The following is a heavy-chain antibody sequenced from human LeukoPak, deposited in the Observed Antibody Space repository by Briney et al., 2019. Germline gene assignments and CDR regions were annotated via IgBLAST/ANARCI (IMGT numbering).Heavy chain of an antibody. J-gene: IGHJ4*02. CDR3: AKVDLDYTNYVGPFDY. CDR2: ISGSGGST. Sequence: GGSLRLSCAASGFTLRGYGMHWVRQAPGKGLEWVSAISGSGGSTYYADSVKGRFTISRDNSKNTLYLQMNSLRAEDTAVHYCAKVDLDYTNYVGPFDYWGQGTLVTVSS. D-gene: IGHD4-11*01. V-gene: IGHV3-23*01. CDR1: GFTLRGYG.